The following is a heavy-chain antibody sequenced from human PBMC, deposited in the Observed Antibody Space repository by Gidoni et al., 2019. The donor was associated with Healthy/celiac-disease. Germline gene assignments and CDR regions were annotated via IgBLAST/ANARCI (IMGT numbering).Heavy chain of an antibody. CDR2: ISGSGGST. CDR3: AKDPEYSGIGGYYFDY. D-gene: IGHD1-26*01. J-gene: IGHJ4*02. Sequence: EVQLLESGGGLVQPGGSLRLSCAASGFTFSSYAMSWVRQAPGKGLEWVSAISGSGGSTYYADSVKGRFTISRDNSKNTLYLQMNSLRAEDTAVYYCAKDPEYSGIGGYYFDYWGQGTLVTVSS. V-gene: IGHV3-23*01. CDR1: GFTFSSYA.